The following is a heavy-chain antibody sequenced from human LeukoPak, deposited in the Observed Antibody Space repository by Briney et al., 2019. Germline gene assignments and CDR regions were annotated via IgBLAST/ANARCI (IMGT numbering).Heavy chain of an antibody. J-gene: IGHJ4*02. D-gene: IGHD5-18*01. CDR1: GFTFNTYS. CDR3: SRGPLPVTYSYDY. Sequence: GGSLRLSCAASGFTFNTYSMNWVRQAPGKGLEWVSSISSSSNYIYYADSMKGRFTISRDNAKNSLCLQMNSLRADDTAVYYCSRGPLPVTYSYDYWGQGTLVTVSS. CDR2: ISSSSNYI. V-gene: IGHV3-21*01.